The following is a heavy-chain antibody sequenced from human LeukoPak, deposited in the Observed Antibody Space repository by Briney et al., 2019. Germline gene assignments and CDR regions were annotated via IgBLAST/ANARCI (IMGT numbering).Heavy chain of an antibody. V-gene: IGHV1-69*13. CDR2: IIPIFGTA. CDR3: ALGYCSGGSCYRCWFDP. CDR1: GGTFSSYA. D-gene: IGHD2-15*01. Sequence: SVKVSCKASGGTFSSYAISWVRQAPGQGLEWMGGIIPIFGTANYAQKFQGRVTITADESTSTAYMELSSLRSEDTAVYYCALGYCSGGSCYRCWFDPWGQGTLVTVSS. J-gene: IGHJ5*02.